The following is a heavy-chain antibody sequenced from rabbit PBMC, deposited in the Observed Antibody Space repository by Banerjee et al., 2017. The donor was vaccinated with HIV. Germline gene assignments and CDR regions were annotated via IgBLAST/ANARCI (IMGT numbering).Heavy chain of an antibody. CDR1: GLDFSSGYY. V-gene: IGHV1S40*01. Sequence: QSLEESGGDLVKPGASLTLTCTASGLDFSSGYYMCWVRQAPGKGLEWIGYIDPVFGSTYYASWVNGRFTISSHNAQNTLYLQLNSLTAADTATYFCARDAGYAGSNLWGPGTLVTVS. D-gene: IGHD4-2*01. CDR3: ARDAGYAGSNL. J-gene: IGHJ4*01. CDR2: IDPVFGST.